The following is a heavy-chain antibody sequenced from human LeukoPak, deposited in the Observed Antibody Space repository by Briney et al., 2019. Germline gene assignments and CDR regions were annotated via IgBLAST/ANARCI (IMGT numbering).Heavy chain of an antibody. D-gene: IGHD3-22*01. CDR3: AAVADYYDSSGYVDY. CDR2: IVVGSGNT. V-gene: IGHV1-58*01. Sequence: GASVEVSCKASGFTFTSSAVQWVRQARGQRLEWIGWIVVGSGNTNYAQKFQERVTITRDMSTSTAYMELSSLRSEDTAVYYCAAVADYYDSSGYVDYWAREPWSPSPQ. CDR1: GFTFTSSA. J-gene: IGHJ4*02.